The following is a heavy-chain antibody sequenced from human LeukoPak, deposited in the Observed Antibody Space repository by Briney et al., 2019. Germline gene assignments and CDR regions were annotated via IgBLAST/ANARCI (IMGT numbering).Heavy chain of an antibody. Sequence: PGGPLRLSCAASGFTFSSYWMHWVRQAPGKGLVWDSRINSDGSSTSYADSVKGRFTISRDNAKNTLYLQMNSLRAEDTAVYYCARGMRITMVRGVIPHDYWGQGTLVTVSS. V-gene: IGHV3-74*01. CDR1: GFTFSSYW. D-gene: IGHD3-10*01. CDR3: ARGMRITMVRGVIPHDY. J-gene: IGHJ4*02. CDR2: INSDGSST.